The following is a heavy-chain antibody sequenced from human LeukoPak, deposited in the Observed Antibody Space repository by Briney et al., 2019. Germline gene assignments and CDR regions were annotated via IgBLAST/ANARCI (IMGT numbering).Heavy chain of an antibody. CDR3: ARVKLVHGWFDP. Sequence: ASVKVSCMASGYTFTSYGISWVRQAPGQGHEWMGWISAYNGNTNYAQKLQGRVTMTTDTSTSTAYMELRSLRSDDTAVYYCARVKLVHGWFDPWGQGTLVTVSS. CDR1: GYTFTSYG. D-gene: IGHD1/OR15-1a*01. J-gene: IGHJ5*02. CDR2: ISAYNGNT. V-gene: IGHV1-18*01.